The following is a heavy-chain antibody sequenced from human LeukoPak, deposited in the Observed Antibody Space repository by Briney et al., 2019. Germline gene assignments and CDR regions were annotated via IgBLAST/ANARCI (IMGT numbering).Heavy chain of an antibody. J-gene: IGHJ6*02. V-gene: IGHV3-48*03. Sequence: PGGSLRLSCAASGFTFSSYEMNWVRQAPGKGLEWVSYISSSGSTIYYADSVKGRFTISRDNAKNSLYLQMSSLRAEDTAVYYCARGFVDPSYYYYGMDVWGQGTTVTVSS. CDR2: ISSSGSTI. CDR1: GFTFSSYE. D-gene: IGHD3-16*02. CDR3: ARGFVDPSYYYYGMDV.